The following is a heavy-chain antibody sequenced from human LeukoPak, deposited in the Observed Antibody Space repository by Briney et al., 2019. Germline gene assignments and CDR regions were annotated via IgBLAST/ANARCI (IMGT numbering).Heavy chain of an antibody. CDR1: GYTFTGYY. J-gene: IGHJ4*02. CDR3: AREWKYCRSTSCGYYFDY. V-gene: IGHV1-2*02. D-gene: IGHD2-2*01. Sequence: ASVKVSCKASGYTFTGYYMHWVRQAPGQGLEWMGWINPNSGGTNYAQEFQGRVTMTRDTSISTAYMELRSLRSDDTAVYYCAREWKYCRSTSCGYYFDYWGQGTLVTVSS. CDR2: INPNSGGT.